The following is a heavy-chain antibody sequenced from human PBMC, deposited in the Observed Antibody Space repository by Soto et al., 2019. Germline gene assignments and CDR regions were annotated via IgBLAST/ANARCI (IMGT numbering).Heavy chain of an antibody. CDR2: ISSSSSTI. CDR3: ARGYLRSKKPKAIDY. V-gene: IGHV3-48*01. CDR1: GFTFSSYS. D-gene: IGHD2-2*01. Sequence: GGSLRLSCAASGFTFSSYSMNWVRQAPGKGLEWVSYISSSSSTIYYADSVKGRFTISRDNAKNSLYLQMNSLRAEDTAVYYCARGYLRSKKPKAIDYWGQGTLVTVSS. J-gene: IGHJ4*02.